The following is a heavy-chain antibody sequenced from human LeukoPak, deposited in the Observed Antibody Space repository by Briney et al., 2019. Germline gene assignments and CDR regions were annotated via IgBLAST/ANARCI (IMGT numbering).Heavy chain of an antibody. CDR3: AKWGDYDVLTGYYVSDY. Sequence: GGSLRLSCAASGFTFSNYAMSWVRQAPGKGLEWVSAITGGGSGIYYADSMKSRFTISRDNSKNTLYLQINSLRAADTAVYYCAKWGDYDVLTGYYVSDYWGQGTLVTVSS. CDR2: ITGGGSGI. D-gene: IGHD3-9*01. CDR1: GFTFSNYA. J-gene: IGHJ4*02. V-gene: IGHV3-23*01.